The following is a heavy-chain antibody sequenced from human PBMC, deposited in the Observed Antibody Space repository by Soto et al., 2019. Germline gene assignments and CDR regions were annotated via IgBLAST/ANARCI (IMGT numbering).Heavy chain of an antibody. CDR3: ASTRHNWNDVRYYHGMDV. J-gene: IGHJ6*02. D-gene: IGHD1-20*01. CDR1: GYTLTSYG. Sequence: GASVKVSCKASGYTLTSYGISWVRQAPGQGLEWMGWISAYNGNTNYAQKLQGRVTMTTDTSTSTAYMELRSLRSDDTAVYYCASTRHNWNDVRYYHGMDVWGQGTTVTVSS. CDR2: ISAYNGNT. V-gene: IGHV1-18*01.